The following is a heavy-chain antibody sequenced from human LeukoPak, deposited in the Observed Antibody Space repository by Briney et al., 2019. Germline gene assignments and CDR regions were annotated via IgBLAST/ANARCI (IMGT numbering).Heavy chain of an antibody. J-gene: IGHJ4*02. CDR1: GFTFSSFW. D-gene: IGHD2/OR15-2a*01. V-gene: IGHV3-7*01. CDR2: IKPDGGEK. Sequence: TGGSLTLSCAASGFTFSSFWMGWVRQSPGKGLEWVSNIKPDGGEKYYLDSVKGRFTISRDNAKHSLYLQLNSLRAEDTAVYYCATEGSGNYFYFFDYWGQGTLVTVSS. CDR3: ATEGSGNYFYFFDY.